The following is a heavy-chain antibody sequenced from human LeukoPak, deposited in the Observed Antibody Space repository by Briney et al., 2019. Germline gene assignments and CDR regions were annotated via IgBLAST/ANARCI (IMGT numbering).Heavy chain of an antibody. CDR2: IYTTGST. J-gene: IGHJ3*02. CDR3: ARWADKSGSSSRVAFDI. D-gene: IGHD6-6*01. Sequence: SETLSLTCTVSGGSINNNYWTWIRQPAGKGLEWIGRIYTTGSTNYNPSLQSRVSMSVDTSKNQFSLNVSSVTAADTAVYYCARWADKSGSSSRVAFDIWGQGTMVSVSS. V-gene: IGHV4-4*07. CDR1: GGSINNNY.